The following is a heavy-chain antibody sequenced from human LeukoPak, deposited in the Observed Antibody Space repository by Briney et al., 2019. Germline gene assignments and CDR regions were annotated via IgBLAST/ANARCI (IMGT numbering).Heavy chain of an antibody. D-gene: IGHD2-21*01. CDR3: ARDGTYCGGDCYDY. J-gene: IGHJ4*02. CDR2: IYYSGST. CDR1: GGSISSNTYY. V-gene: IGHV4-61*01. Sequence: SETLSLTCIVSGGSISSNTYYWGWIRQPPGKGLEWIGYIYYSGSTNYNPSLKSRVTISVDTSKNQFSLKLSSVTAADTAVYYCARDGTYCGGDCYDYWGQGTLVTVSS.